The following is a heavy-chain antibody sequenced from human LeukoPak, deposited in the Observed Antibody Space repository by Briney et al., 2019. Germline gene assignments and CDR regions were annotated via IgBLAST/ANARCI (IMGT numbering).Heavy chain of an antibody. V-gene: IGHV1-46*01. CDR3: ARERGLQTSDFDY. CDR2: INPSGGST. D-gene: IGHD4-11*01. Sequence: ASVKVSCKASGYTFTSYYMHWVGQAPGQGLEWMGIINPSGGSTSYAQRFQGRVTMTRDMSTSTVYMELSSLRSEDTAVYYRARERGLQTSDFDYWGQGTLVTVSS. CDR1: GYTFTSYY. J-gene: IGHJ4*02.